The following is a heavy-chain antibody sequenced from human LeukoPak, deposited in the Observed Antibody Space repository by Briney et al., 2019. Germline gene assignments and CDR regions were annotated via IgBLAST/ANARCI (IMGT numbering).Heavy chain of an antibody. CDR1: GFTFSSCG. CDR3: AKDRRSFPENAFDI. D-gene: IGHD1-14*01. J-gene: IGHJ3*02. CDR2: ISGSGGTT. Sequence: PGGSLRLSCAASGFTFSSCGMHWVRQAPGKGLEWVSAISGSGGTTYYADSVKGRFTISRDNSKNTLYLQMNSLRAEDTAVYYCAKDRRSFPENAFDIWGQGTMVTVSS. V-gene: IGHV3-23*01.